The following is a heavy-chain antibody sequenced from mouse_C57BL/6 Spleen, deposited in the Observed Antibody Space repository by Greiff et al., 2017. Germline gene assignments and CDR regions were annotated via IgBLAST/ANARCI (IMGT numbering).Heavy chain of an antibody. CDR1: GYTFTSYG. J-gene: IGHJ1*03. V-gene: IGHV1-81*01. CDR3: ARAVTDWYFDV. Sequence: QVQLQQSGAELARPGASVKLSCKASGYTFTSYGISWVKQRTGQGLEWIGAIYPRSGSTNYNEKFKSKATLTVDTSSSTAYMQLSSLTSEDSAVYYCARAVTDWYFDVWGTGTTVTVSS. CDR2: IYPRSGST. D-gene: IGHD2-3*01.